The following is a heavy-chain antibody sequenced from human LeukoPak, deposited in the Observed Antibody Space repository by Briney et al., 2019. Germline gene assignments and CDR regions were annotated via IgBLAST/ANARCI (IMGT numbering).Heavy chain of an antibody. J-gene: IGHJ4*02. CDR3: AALLAVAGTFDY. V-gene: IGHV1-58*02. CDR2: IVVGSGNT. D-gene: IGHD6-19*01. CDR1: GFTFTSFA. Sequence: SVKVSCKASGFTFTSFAMQWVRQARGQRLEWIGWIVVGSGNTNHAQKFQERVTITRDMSTSTAYMELSSLRSEDTAVYYCAALLAVAGTFDYWGQGTLVTVSS.